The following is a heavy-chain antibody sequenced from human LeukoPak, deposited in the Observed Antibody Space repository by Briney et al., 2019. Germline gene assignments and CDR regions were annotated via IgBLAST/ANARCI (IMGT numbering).Heavy chain of an antibody. Sequence: PGGSLTLSCAASGFSFSRYWMSWVRQAPGKGLEWVASINQGESAKFYVDSVKGRFTISRDNAKNSLYLQMNSLRAEDTAVYYCASEYSSGNDRAHDAFDIWGQGTMVTVSS. CDR3: ASEYSSGNDRAHDAFDI. CDR2: INQGESAK. CDR1: GFSFSRYW. J-gene: IGHJ3*02. V-gene: IGHV3-7*01. D-gene: IGHD6-19*01.